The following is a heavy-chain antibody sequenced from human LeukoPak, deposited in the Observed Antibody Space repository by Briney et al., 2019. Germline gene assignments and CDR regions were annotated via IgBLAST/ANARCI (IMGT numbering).Heavy chain of an antibody. J-gene: IGHJ4*02. CDR2: IRIKPNAYAT. Sequence: GGSLRLSCAVSGLIFNVSAIHWVRQASGEGLEWVGRIRIKPNAYATAYTAAVKGRFTMSRDDSKNTAYLEMNSLKIEDTAVYYCTRPRTHNWNYKDHWGQGTLVTVSS. CDR1: GLIFNVSA. V-gene: IGHV3-73*01. CDR3: TRPRTHNWNYKDH. D-gene: IGHD1-7*01.